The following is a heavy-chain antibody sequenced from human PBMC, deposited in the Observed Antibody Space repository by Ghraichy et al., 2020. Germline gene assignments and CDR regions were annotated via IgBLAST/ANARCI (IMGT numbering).Heavy chain of an antibody. D-gene: IGHD3-3*01. V-gene: IGHV4-59*01. J-gene: IGHJ4*02. CDR1: GGSISSYY. Sequence: SETLSLTCTVSGGSISSYYWSWIRQPPGKGLEWIGYIYYSGSTNYNPSLKSRVTISVDTSKNQFSLKLNSVTAADTAVYYCARSLPYYDFWSDHQDWGQGTLVTVSS. CDR3: ARSLPYYDFWSDHQD. CDR2: IYYSGST.